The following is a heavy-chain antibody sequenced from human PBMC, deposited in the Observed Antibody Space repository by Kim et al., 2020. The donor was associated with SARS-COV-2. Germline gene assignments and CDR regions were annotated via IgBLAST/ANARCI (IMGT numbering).Heavy chain of an antibody. Sequence: YAASAKGRFTISRDNSKITLYLQMNRLVAEDTAVYYCAKECDRMTCSPASWGQGTLVTVSS. J-gene: IGHJ5*02. V-gene: IGHV3-23*01. D-gene: IGHD2-15*01. CDR3: AKECDRMTCSPAS.